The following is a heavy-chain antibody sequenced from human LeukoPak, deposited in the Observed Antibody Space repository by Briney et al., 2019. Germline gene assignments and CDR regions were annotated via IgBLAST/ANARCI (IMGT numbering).Heavy chain of an antibody. Sequence: KPSETLSLTCTVSGYSISSGYYWGWIRQPPGKGLEWIGSIYHSGSTYYNPSLKSRVTISVDTSKNQFSLKLSSVTAADTAVYYCARGHNRNNDYYFDYWGQGTLVTVSS. J-gene: IGHJ4*02. CDR2: IYHSGST. V-gene: IGHV4-38-2*02. CDR1: GYSISSGYY. CDR3: ARGHNRNNDYYFDY. D-gene: IGHD1/OR15-1a*01.